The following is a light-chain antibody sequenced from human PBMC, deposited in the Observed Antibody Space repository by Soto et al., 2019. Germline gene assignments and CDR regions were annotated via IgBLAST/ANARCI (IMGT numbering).Light chain of an antibody. Sequence: EIVMTQSPAPLSVPPGERATLSCRASQSVSTNFAWYQQKPGQAPRLLIYGASTRATAVPARFTASGSGTEFTLTISSLQSEDFAVYYCQQYNTWPRTLGQGTKVDIK. CDR2: GAS. CDR3: QQYNTWPRT. J-gene: IGKJ1*01. CDR1: QSVSTN. V-gene: IGKV3-15*01.